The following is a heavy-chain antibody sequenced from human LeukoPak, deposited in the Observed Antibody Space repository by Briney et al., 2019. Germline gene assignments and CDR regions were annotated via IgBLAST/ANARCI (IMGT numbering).Heavy chain of an antibody. Sequence: SETLSLTCTVSGGSISSYYWSWIRQPPGKGLEWIGYIYYSGSTNYNPSLKSRVTISVDTSKNQFSLKLSSVTAADTAVYYCARGHSYGYRVAFDIWGQGTMVTVPS. J-gene: IGHJ3*02. CDR3: ARGHSYGYRVAFDI. D-gene: IGHD5-18*01. CDR1: GGSISSYY. CDR2: IYYSGST. V-gene: IGHV4-59*01.